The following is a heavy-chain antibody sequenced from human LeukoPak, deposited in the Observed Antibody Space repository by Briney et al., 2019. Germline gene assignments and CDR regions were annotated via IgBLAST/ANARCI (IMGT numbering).Heavy chain of an antibody. CDR2: IYYSGST. CDR1: GGSISSSSYY. J-gene: IGHJ4*02. CDR3: ARHRLSSVNTAIDY. V-gene: IGHV4-39*01. D-gene: IGHD5-18*01. Sequence: SETLSLTCTVSGGSISSSSYYWGWIRQPPGKGLEWIGSIYYSGSTYYNPSLNSRVTISVDTSKNQFSLKLSSVTAADTAVYYCARHRLSSVNTAIDYWGQGTLVTVSS.